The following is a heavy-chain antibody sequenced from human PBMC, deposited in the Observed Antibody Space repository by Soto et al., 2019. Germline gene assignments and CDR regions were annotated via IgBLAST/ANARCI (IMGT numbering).Heavy chain of an antibody. CDR1: GVPFSSYG. CDR2: IWYDGSNK. CDR3: AREFRDFWSGSHYYYGMDV. D-gene: IGHD3-3*01. V-gene: IGHV3-33*01. Sequence: AGGSLRLSCAASGVPFSSYGMHWVRQAPGKGLEWVAVIWYDGSNKYYADSVKGRFTISRDNSKNTLYLQMNSLRAEDTAVYYCAREFRDFWSGSHYYYGMDVWGQGTTVTVSS. J-gene: IGHJ6*02.